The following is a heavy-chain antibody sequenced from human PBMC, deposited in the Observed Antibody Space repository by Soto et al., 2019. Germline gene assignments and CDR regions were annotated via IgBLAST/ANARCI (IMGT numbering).Heavy chain of an antibody. J-gene: IGHJ4*02. CDR2: ISPYNGNT. D-gene: IGHD1-1*01. Sequence: QVRLVQSGGEVKKPGASVKVSCKASGYTFSNFGRTWVRQAPGQGLELMGWISPYNGNTNYAQKLQGRLTMTTDTSTSTAYMELRSRRSDDTAVHYCARDRLSVSVTGRGFDSWGQGTLVTVSS. V-gene: IGHV1-18*01. CDR1: GYTFSNFG. CDR3: ARDRLSVSVTGRGFDS.